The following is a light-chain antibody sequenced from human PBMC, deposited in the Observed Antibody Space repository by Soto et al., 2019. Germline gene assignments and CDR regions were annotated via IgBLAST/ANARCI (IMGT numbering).Light chain of an antibody. CDR2: DTA. V-gene: IGKV3-20*01. CDR1: QSISVRH. Sequence: EIVLTQSPGTLSLSPGERATLSCRASQSISVRHFAWYQQKPGQIPRLLIFDTASRAIGIPDRFSSSGSGTDFTLVISRLEPEDFSVYYCLQYGSAPRAFGQGTKVQIK. J-gene: IGKJ1*01. CDR3: LQYGSAPRA.